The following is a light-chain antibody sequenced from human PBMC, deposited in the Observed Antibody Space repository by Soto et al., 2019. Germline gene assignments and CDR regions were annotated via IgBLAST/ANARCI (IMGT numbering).Light chain of an antibody. CDR2: EVN. J-gene: IGLJ1*01. CDR3: SSYTSSSTGV. V-gene: IGLV2-14*01. CDR1: SSDAGGYNY. Sequence: QSALTQPASVSGSPGQSITIPCTGTSSDAGGYNYVSWYQQHPGKAPKLMIYEVNYRPSGVSNRFSGSKSGNTASLTISGLQAEDEADYYCSSYTSSSTGVFGTGTKVTVL.